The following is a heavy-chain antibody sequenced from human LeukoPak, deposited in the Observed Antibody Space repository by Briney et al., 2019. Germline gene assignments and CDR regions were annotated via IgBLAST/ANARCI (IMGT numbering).Heavy chain of an antibody. CDR2: INPSGGST. J-gene: IGHJ4*02. CDR1: GGTFSSYA. CDR3: ARGYCGGDCSGHNFDY. Sequence: ASVKVSCKASGGTFSSYAISWVRQAPGQGLEWMGIINPSGGSTSYAQKFQGRVTMTRDTSTSTVYMELSSLRSEDTAVYYCARGYCGGDCSGHNFDYWGQGTLVTVSS. V-gene: IGHV1-46*01. D-gene: IGHD2-21*02.